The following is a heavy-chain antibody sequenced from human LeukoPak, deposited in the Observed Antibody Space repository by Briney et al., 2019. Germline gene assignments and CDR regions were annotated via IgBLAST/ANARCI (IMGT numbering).Heavy chain of an antibody. D-gene: IGHD5-12*01. CDR1: GFTFSSYE. CDR2: ISGSGSTI. Sequence: GGSLRLSCAASGFTFSSYEMNWVRQAPGKGLEWVSYISGSGSTIYYADSVKGRFTISRDNAKNSLYLQMNSLRAEDTAVYYCARESREGWLRNFDYWGQGTLVTVSS. J-gene: IGHJ4*02. CDR3: ARESREGWLRNFDY. V-gene: IGHV3-48*03.